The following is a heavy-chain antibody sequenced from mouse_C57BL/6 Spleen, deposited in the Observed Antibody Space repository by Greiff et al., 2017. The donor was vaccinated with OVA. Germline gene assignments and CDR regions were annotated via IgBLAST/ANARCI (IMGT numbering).Heavy chain of an antibody. CDR3: AREEAGWLPFAY. D-gene: IGHD2-3*01. J-gene: IGHJ3*01. V-gene: IGHV1-76*01. CDR2: IYPGSGNT. CDR1: GYTFTDYY. Sequence: QVQLQQSGAELVRPGASVKLSCKASGYTFTDYYINWVKQRPGQGLEWIARIYPGSGNTYYNEKFKGKATLTAEKSSSTAYMQLSSLTSEDSAVYFCAREEAGWLPFAYWGQGTLVTVSA.